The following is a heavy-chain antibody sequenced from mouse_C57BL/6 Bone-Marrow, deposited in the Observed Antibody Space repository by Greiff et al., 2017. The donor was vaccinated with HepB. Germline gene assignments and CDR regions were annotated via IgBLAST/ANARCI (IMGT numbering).Heavy chain of an antibody. V-gene: IGHV1-75*01. D-gene: IGHD2-5*01. CDR3: TRDPSRYSNDAMDY. Sequence: VQLQQSGPELVKPGASVKISCTASGYTFTDYYIHWVKQRPGQGLEWIGWIFPGSGSTYYNEKFKGKATLTVDKSSSTAYMLLSSLTSEDSAVYLCTRDPSRYSNDAMDYWGQGTSVTVSS. CDR2: IFPGSGST. CDR1: GYTFTDYY. J-gene: IGHJ4*01.